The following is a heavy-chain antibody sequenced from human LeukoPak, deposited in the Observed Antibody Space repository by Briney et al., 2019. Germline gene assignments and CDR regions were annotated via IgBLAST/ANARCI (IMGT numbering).Heavy chain of an antibody. CDR1: GGSIRSYY. CDR3: ARGQGYSYGYEWFDP. J-gene: IGHJ5*02. D-gene: IGHD5-18*01. V-gene: IGHV4-59*01. CDR2: IYYSGST. Sequence: SETLSLTCTVSGGSIRSYYWSWIRQPPGKGLEWIGYIYYSGSTNYNPSLRSRVTISVDTSKNQFSLKLSSVTAADTAVYYCARGQGYSYGYEWFDPWGQGTLVTVSS.